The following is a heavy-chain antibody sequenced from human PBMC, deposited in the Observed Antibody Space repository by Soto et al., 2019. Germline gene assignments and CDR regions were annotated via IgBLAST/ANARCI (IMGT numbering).Heavy chain of an antibody. Sequence: QVQLVQSGAEVKKPGASVKVSCKASGYTFTSYGISWVRQAPGQGLEWMGWISAYNGNTNYAQKLQGRVTMTTDTSTSTAYMELRSLRSDDTAVYYCARAYPRSVDFWSGYYFPCYFGMDVWGQGTTVTVSS. CDR1: GYTFTSYG. V-gene: IGHV1-18*01. CDR3: ARAYPRSVDFWSGYYFPCYFGMDV. J-gene: IGHJ6*02. D-gene: IGHD3-3*01. CDR2: ISAYNGNT.